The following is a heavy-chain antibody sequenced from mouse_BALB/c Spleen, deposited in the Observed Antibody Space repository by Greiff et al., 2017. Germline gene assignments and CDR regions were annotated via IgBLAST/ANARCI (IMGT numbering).Heavy chain of an antibody. V-gene: IGHV5-17*02. CDR3: ARWDYYGSSYAMDC. Sequence: EVKLVESGGGLVQPGGSRKLSCAASGFTFSSFGMHWVRQAPEKGLEWVAYISSGSSTIYYADTVKGRFTISRDNPKNTLFLQMTSLRSEDTAMYYCARWDYYGSSYAMDCWGQGTSVTVSS. J-gene: IGHJ4*01. CDR1: GFTFSSFG. CDR2: ISSGSSTI. D-gene: IGHD1-1*01.